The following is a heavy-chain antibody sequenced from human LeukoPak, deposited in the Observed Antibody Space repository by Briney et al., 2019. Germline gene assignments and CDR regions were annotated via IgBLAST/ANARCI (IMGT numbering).Heavy chain of an antibody. D-gene: IGHD3-22*01. J-gene: IGHJ3*02. Sequence: ASVKVSCKASGYTFTSYYMHWVRQAPGQGLEWMGIINPSGGSTSYAQKFQGRVTMTRDTSTSTVYMELSSLRSEDTAVYYCARALYYYDSSGYYFDIWGQGTMVTVSS. CDR2: INPSGGST. CDR1: GYTFTSYY. V-gene: IGHV1-46*01. CDR3: ARALYYYDSSGYYFDI.